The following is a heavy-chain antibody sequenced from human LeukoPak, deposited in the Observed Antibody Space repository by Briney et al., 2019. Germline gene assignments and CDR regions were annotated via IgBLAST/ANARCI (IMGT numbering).Heavy chain of an antibody. Sequence: SVKVSCKTSGVTFSNNSITWVRQARGQGLEWLGGIIPILRSASYAQKFRGRLRMTSDESTTTAYMELSSLSSDDTAMYFCARARTSIRFTDSFDIWSQGTLVTVSS. CDR2: IIPILRSA. V-gene: IGHV1-69*13. CDR1: GVTFSNNS. D-gene: IGHD2-21*01. J-gene: IGHJ3*02. CDR3: ARARTSIRFTDSFDI.